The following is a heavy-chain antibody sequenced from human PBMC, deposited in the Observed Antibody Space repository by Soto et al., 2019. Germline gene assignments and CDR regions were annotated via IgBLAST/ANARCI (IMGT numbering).Heavy chain of an antibody. V-gene: IGHV5-51*01. D-gene: IGHD4-17*01. CDR3: ARERDYGDLQGVY. CDR1: GYSFTSYW. CDR2: IYPGDSDT. J-gene: IGHJ4*02. Sequence: GESLKISCKGSGYSFTSYWIGWVRQMPGKGLEWMGIIYPGDSDTRYSPSFQGHVTILADKSISTAYLQWSSLKASDTAMYYSARERDYGDLQGVYWGQGTLVTVSS.